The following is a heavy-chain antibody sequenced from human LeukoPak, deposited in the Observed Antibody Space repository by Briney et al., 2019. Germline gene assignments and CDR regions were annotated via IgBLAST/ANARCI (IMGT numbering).Heavy chain of an antibody. CDR1: GGSISSYY. CDR3: ARGSAWFDP. Sequence: SETLSLTCTVSGGSISSYYWRWIRQPPGKGLEWIGYIYYSGSTNYNPSLKSRVTISVDTSKNQFSLKLSSVTAADTAVYYCARGSAWFDPWGQGTLVTVSS. V-gene: IGHV4-59*01. J-gene: IGHJ5*02. CDR2: IYYSGST.